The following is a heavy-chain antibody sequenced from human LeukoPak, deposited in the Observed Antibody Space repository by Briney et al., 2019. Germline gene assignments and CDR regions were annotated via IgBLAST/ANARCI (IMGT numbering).Heavy chain of an antibody. CDR3: VRGDWYFES. CDR1: GFTFSSYE. J-gene: IGHJ4*02. D-gene: IGHD2-21*01. V-gene: IGHV3-7*04. CDR2: VNRDGTEK. Sequence: GGSLRLSCAASGFTFSSYEMSWARQAPGKGLQWVANVNRDGTEKHFLDSVEGRFTISRDNANKALYLQMSSLTPQDTAVYFCVRGDWYFESWGQGALVTVSS.